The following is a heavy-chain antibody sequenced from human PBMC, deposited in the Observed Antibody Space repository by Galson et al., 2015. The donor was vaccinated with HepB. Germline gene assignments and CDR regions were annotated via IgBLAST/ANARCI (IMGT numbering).Heavy chain of an antibody. CDR2: IIPIFGTA. D-gene: IGHD2-2*02. Sequence: SVKVSCKASGGTFSSYAISWVRQAPGQGLEWMGGIIPIFGTANCAQKFQGRVTITADESTSTAYMELSSLRSEDTAVYYCARSFSIVVVPAAIPSGYFDYWGQGTLVTVSS. CDR1: GGTFSSYA. V-gene: IGHV1-69*13. CDR3: ARSFSIVVVPAAIPSGYFDY. J-gene: IGHJ4*02.